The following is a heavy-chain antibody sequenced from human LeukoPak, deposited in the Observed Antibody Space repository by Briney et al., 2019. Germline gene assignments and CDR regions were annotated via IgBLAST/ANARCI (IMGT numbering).Heavy chain of an antibody. CDR1: GGSISSYY. CDR3: AGGYPTREILRLTGITMVRGGNYFDY. D-gene: IGHD3-10*01. V-gene: IGHV4-59*01. Sequence: SETLSLTCTVSGGSISSYYWSWIGQPPGKGLEGIGYIYYSGRTNYNLSLTSGGTISVETSKNQSPLKRSSVSAAGTAGCYCAGGYPTREILRLTGITMVRGGNYFDYWGQGTLVTVSS. J-gene: IGHJ4*02. CDR2: IYYSGRT.